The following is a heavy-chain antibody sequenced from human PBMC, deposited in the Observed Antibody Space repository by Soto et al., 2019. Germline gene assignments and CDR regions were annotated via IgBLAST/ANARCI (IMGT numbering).Heavy chain of an antibody. CDR3: AREGDGYSSGLYWFDP. J-gene: IGHJ5*02. V-gene: IGHV4-59*01. Sequence: SQTLSLTCTVSGGSMSSYYWSWILQPAGKGLEWIGYIYYSGSTNYNPSLQSRVTISVDTSKNQFSLKLSSVTAADTAVYYCAREGDGYSSGLYWFDPWGQGILVTVSS. CDR2: IYYSGST. D-gene: IGHD6-19*01. CDR1: GGSMSSYY.